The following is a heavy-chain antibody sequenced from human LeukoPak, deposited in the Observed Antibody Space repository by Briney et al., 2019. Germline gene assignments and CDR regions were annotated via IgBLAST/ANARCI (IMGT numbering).Heavy chain of an antibody. V-gene: IGHV4-34*01. CDR3: ARGQFWSGYSI. J-gene: IGHJ4*02. D-gene: IGHD3-3*02. CDR1: GGSFSGYC. Sequence: ASETLSLTCAVYGGSFSGYCWSWIRQPPGKGLEWIGEINHRRSTNYNPSLKSRVTMSVDTSKNQFSLNLSSVTAADTAVYYCARGQFWSGYSIWGQGTLVTVSS. CDR2: INHRRST.